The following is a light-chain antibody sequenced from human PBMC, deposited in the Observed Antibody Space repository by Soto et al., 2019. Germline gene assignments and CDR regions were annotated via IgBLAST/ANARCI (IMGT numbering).Light chain of an antibody. CDR3: QQYDKLPWT. V-gene: IGKV1-33*01. CDR1: QDISNY. CDR2: EAS. J-gene: IGKJ1*01. Sequence: DIQMTPSPSSLSASVGDRVTITCQASQDISNYLNWYQQKPGKAPKLLIYEASNLETGVPSRFSGSGSGTDFTFTISSLQPEDIATYYCQQYDKLPWTFGQGTKVEI.